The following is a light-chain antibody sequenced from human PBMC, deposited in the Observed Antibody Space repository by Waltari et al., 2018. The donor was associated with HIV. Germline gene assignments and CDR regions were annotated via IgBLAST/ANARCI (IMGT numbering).Light chain of an antibody. J-gene: IGLJ3*02. CDR1: TSNIGSNP. V-gene: IGLV1-44*01. CDR2: SNA. Sequence: QSVLTQPPSASGTPGQRVTISCSGSTSNIGSNPVNWYQQFPGMAPILLIYSNAHRPSGGPGRVACSKSGTSASLAICGLQSEDEADYYCATWDDSLNGPWVFGGGTKLTVL. CDR3: ATWDDSLNGPWV.